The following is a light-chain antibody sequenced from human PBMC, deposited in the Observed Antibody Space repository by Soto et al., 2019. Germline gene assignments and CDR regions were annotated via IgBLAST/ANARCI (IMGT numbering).Light chain of an antibody. CDR3: QQYKSYPLT. Sequence: DIQMTQSPSTLSASVGDRVTITCRASQSISSWLAWYQQKPGKAPKLLIYDASSLESGVPSSFSGSGSGTEFTLTISSLQPDDFATYYCQQYKSYPLTFGGGTKVEIK. CDR2: DAS. J-gene: IGKJ4*01. V-gene: IGKV1-5*01. CDR1: QSISSW.